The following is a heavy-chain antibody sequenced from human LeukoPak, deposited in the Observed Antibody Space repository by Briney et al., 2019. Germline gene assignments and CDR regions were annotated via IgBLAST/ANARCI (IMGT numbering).Heavy chain of an antibody. J-gene: IGHJ6*03. CDR2: IRSDGSNK. D-gene: IGHD3-22*01. Sequence: PGGSLRLSCAASGFTFSTYGMHWVRQAPGKGLEWVAFIRSDGSNKYYADSVKGRFTISRDNSKNTLYLQMNSLRAEDTAVYYCAKDYPAYYDSIYYYMDVWGKGTTVTISS. CDR3: AKDYPAYYDSIYYYMDV. V-gene: IGHV3-30*02. CDR1: GFTFSTYG.